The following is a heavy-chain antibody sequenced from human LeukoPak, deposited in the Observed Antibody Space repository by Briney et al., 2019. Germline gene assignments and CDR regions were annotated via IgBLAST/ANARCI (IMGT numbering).Heavy chain of an antibody. CDR2: IYPRDGST. V-gene: IGHV1-46*01. CDR1: VYTFTSNY. CDR3: ARDQEGFDY. J-gene: IGHJ4*02. Sequence: ATVKVSCKASVYTFTSNYIHWVRQAPGQGLEWMGMIYPRDGSTSYAQKFQGRVTVTRDMSTSTVHMELSGLRSEDTAVYYCARDQEGFDYWGQGTLVTVSS.